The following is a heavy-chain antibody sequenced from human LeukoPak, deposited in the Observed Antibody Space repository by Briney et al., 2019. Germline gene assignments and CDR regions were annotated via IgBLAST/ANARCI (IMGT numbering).Heavy chain of an antibody. Sequence: SETLSLTCSVSGGSISGYYWSWIRQSPGKSLEFIRFMYYTGSTNYNPSLESRVTTSIDTTKNQLSLKLSSVTAADTAVYYCARHGISGTYYAAFDYWGQGTLVTVSS. CDR1: GGSISGYY. D-gene: IGHD1-26*01. CDR2: MYYTGST. J-gene: IGHJ4*02. V-gene: IGHV4-59*08. CDR3: ARHGISGTYYAAFDY.